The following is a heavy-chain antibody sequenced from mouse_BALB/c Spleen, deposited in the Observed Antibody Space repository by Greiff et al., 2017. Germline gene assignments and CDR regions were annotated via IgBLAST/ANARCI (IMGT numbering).Heavy chain of an antibody. Sequence: QVQLQQPGAELVKPGASVKLSCKASGYTFTSYWMHWVKQRPGQGLEWIGEIDPSDSYTNYNQKFKGKATLTVDKSSSTAYMQLSSLTSEDSAVYYCARGGVTARATWAMDYWGQGTSGTVSS. CDR3: ARGGVTARATWAMDY. J-gene: IGHJ4*01. CDR2: IDPSDSYT. CDR1: GYTFTSYW. V-gene: IGHV1-69*02. D-gene: IGHD3-1*01.